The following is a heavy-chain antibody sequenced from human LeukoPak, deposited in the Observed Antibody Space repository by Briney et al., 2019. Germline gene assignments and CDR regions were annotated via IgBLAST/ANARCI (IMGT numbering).Heavy chain of an antibody. V-gene: IGHV3-21*01. CDR2: ISSSSSYI. D-gene: IGHD3-16*01. CDR3: ARGGWATLWGNWFDP. CDR1: GFTFSSYS. J-gene: IGHJ5*02. Sequence: PGGTLRLSCAASGFTFSSYSMNWVRQAPGKGLEWVSSISSSSSYIYYADSVKGRFTISRDNAENSLYLQMNSLRAEDTAVYYCARGGWATLWGNWFDPWGQGTLVTVSS.